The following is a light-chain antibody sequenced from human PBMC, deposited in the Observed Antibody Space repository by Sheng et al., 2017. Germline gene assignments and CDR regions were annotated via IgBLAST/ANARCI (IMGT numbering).Light chain of an antibody. CDR2: GAS. CDR3: QQANNFPRT. CDR1: HDISSW. Sequence: GDRVIITCRASHDISSWLAWYQQKPGKAPRLLIYGASSLQDGVPSRFSGSGSGTDFSLTISSLQPEDVAIYYCQQANNFPRTFGQGTKVAIK. V-gene: IGKV1-12*01. J-gene: IGKJ1*01.